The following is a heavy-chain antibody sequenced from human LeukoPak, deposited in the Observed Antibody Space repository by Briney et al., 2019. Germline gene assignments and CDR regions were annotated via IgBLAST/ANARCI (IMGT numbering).Heavy chain of an antibody. J-gene: IGHJ6*02. D-gene: IGHD4-11*01. Sequence: GGSLRLSCAASGFTFSSYAMSWVRQAPGKGLEWVSAISGSGDATYYADSVKGRFTISRDNAKNSLYLQMNSLRAEDTAVYYCARAPHYSNYGPYYYGMDVWGQGTTVTVSS. CDR1: GFTFSSYA. V-gene: IGHV3-23*01. CDR2: ISGSGDAT. CDR3: ARAPHYSNYGPYYYGMDV.